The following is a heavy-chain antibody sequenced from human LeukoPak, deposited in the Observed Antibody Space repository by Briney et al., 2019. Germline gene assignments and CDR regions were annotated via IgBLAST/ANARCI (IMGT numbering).Heavy chain of an antibody. CDR2: INHSGST. Sequence: SETLSLTCAVYGGSFSGYYWSWIRQPPGKGLEWIGEINHSGSTNYNPSLKSRVTISVDTSKNQFSLKLSSVTAADTAVYYCARRRITIFGVVIMGAFDIWGQGTMVTVSS. V-gene: IGHV4-34*01. CDR3: ARRRITIFGVVIMGAFDI. J-gene: IGHJ3*02. CDR1: GGSFSGYY. D-gene: IGHD3-3*01.